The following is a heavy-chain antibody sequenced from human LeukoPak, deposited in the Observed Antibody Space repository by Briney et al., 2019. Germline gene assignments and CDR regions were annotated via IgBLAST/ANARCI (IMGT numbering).Heavy chain of an antibody. J-gene: IGHJ4*02. CDR3: ARWFHGSGSYYGD. Sequence: PSETLSLTCTVSGGSISSYYWSWIRQPPGKGLEWIGYIYYSGSTNYNPSLKSRVTISVDTSKNQFSLKLSSVTAADTAVYYCARWFHGSGSYYGDWGQGTLVTVSS. V-gene: IGHV4-59*01. CDR2: IYYSGST. CDR1: GGSISSYY. D-gene: IGHD3-10*01.